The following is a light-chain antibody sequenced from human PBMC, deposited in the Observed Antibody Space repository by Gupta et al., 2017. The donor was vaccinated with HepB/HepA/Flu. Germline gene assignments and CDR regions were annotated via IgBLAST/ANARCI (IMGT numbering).Light chain of an antibody. CDR1: QDISNY. Sequence: DIQMTQSPSSLSASVGDRITITCRASQDISNYLAWYQQKPGKVPKLLIYAASTLQSGDPSRFSGNGSGTDFNLTIDSLQPEDVATYYCQKYNSAPLTFGGGTKVEI. CDR3: QKYNSAPLT. CDR2: AAS. V-gene: IGKV1-27*01. J-gene: IGKJ4*01.